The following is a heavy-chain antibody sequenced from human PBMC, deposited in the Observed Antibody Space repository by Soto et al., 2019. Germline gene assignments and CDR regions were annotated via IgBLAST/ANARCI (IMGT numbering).Heavy chain of an antibody. CDR1: GFTVSTNC. CDR3: TQEELGRDH. Sequence: ELQLVESGGGLVQPGGSLRLSSGASGFTVSTNCMSWVRQAPGKGLECVAIIYMSGNSYYADSVRGRFTISRDTSKRTLYLQMDSLRAEDTAVYYCTQEELGRDHWGQGTLVTVSS. CDR2: IYMSGNS. J-gene: IGHJ4*02. D-gene: IGHD7-27*01. V-gene: IGHV3-66*01.